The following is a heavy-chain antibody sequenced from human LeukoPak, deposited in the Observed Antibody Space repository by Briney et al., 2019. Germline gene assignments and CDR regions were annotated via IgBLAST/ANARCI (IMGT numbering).Heavy chain of an antibody. CDR3: VRALYNSGQFDP. D-gene: IGHD5-12*01. Sequence: PGGSLRLSCAASGFTFRKFDMHWVRQAPGKGLEWVSGISSSGDTFYQDSVKGRFTISRENGENSLFLQLNSLRTGDTAVYYCVRALYNSGQFDPWVQGALVTVSS. V-gene: IGHV3-13*04. CDR1: GFTFRKFD. J-gene: IGHJ5*02. CDR2: ISSSGDT.